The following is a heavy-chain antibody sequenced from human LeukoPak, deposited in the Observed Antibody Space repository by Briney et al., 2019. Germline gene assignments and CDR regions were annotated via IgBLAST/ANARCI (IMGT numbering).Heavy chain of an antibody. CDR2: INHSGST. D-gene: IGHD3-10*01. V-gene: IGHV4-34*01. CDR1: GGSFSGYY. CDR3: ARDKGQYGSGTRGFTWFDP. Sequence: PSETLSLTCVVYGGSFSGYYWSWIRQPPGKVLEWIGEINHSGSTNYNPSLKSRVTISVDTSKNQFSLKLSSVTAADTAVYYCARDKGQYGSGTRGFTWFDPWGQGTLVTVSS. J-gene: IGHJ5*02.